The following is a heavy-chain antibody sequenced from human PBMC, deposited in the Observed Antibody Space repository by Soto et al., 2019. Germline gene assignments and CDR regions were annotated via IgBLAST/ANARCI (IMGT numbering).Heavy chain of an antibody. CDR3: AKSRPPRGYSWFDP. CDR2: IIPLFGTT. Sequence: QVQLVQSGAEVKKPGSSMKLSCTASGGTFSNYALNWVRQAPGQGLEWMGEIIPLFGTTRYAQKFQGRVTFIADESTTTVYMELRSLTSKDTAVYYCAKSRPPRGYSWFDPWGQGTMVTVSS. J-gene: IGHJ5*02. D-gene: IGHD6-6*01. V-gene: IGHV1-69*12. CDR1: GGTFSNYA.